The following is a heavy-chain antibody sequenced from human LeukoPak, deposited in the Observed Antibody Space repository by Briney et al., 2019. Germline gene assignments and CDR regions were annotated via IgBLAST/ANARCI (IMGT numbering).Heavy chain of an antibody. Sequence: SETLSLTCTVSGGSISSSSYYWGWVRQPPGKGLEWIGSIYYSGSTYYNPSLKSRVTISIDTSKNQLSLKLSSVTAADTAVYYCARRVFNYYDSSGYYFRSTYAFDIWGQGTMVTVSS. D-gene: IGHD3-22*01. CDR3: ARRVFNYYDSSGYYFRSTYAFDI. V-gene: IGHV4-39*01. CDR2: IYYSGST. J-gene: IGHJ3*02. CDR1: GGSISSSSYY.